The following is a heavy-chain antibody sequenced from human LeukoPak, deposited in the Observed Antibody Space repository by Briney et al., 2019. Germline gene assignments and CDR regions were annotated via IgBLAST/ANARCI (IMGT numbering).Heavy chain of an antibody. J-gene: IGHJ4*02. CDR2: ISGSGGST. V-gene: IGHV3-23*01. CDR1: GFTVSSNA. D-gene: IGHD3-10*01. CDR3: AKDLSDYYGSGSYYTY. Sequence: PAGSLRLSCAASGFTVSSNAMSWVRQAPGKWLEWVSAISGSGGSTYYADSVKGRFNISRDNSKNTLYLQITSLRAEDTAVYYCAKDLSDYYGSGSYYTYWGQGTLVTVSS.